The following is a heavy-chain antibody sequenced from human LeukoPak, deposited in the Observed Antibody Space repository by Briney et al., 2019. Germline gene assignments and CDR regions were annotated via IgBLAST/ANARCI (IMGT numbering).Heavy chain of an antibody. Sequence: SETLSLTCTVSGGSISSSSYYWGWIRQPPGKGLEWIGSIYYSGSTYYNPSLKSRVTISVDTSKNQFSLKLSSVTAADTAVYYCVLSPPDYGDVAFDIWGRGTMVTVSS. J-gene: IGHJ3*02. CDR3: VLSPPDYGDVAFDI. D-gene: IGHD4-17*01. V-gene: IGHV4-39*01. CDR1: GGSISSSSYY. CDR2: IYYSGST.